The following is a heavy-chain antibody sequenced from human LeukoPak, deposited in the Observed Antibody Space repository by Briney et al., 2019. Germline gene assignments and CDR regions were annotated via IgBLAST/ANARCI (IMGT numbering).Heavy chain of an antibody. Sequence: ASVKVSCKASGYTFTSYGISWVRQAPAQGLEWMGWISAYNGNTNYAQKLQGRVTMTTDTSTSTAYMELRSLRSDDTAVYYCARAPFSRYCSSTSCSPFDYWGQGTLVTVSS. V-gene: IGHV1-18*01. D-gene: IGHD2-2*01. CDR1: GYTFTSYG. J-gene: IGHJ4*02. CDR3: ARAPFSRYCSSTSCSPFDY. CDR2: ISAYNGNT.